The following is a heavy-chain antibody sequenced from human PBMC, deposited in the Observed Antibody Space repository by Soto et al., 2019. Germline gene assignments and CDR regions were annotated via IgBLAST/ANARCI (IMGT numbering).Heavy chain of an antibody. J-gene: IGHJ4*02. CDR2: IYPGDSDT. CDR1: GYSFTSYW. CDR3: ARRPYCSSTSCYTTFDY. Sequence: GESLKISCNGSGYSFTSYWIGWVRQMPGKGLEWMGIIYPGDSDTRYSPSFQGQVTISADKSISTAYLQWSSLKASDTAMYYCARRPYCSSTSCYTTFDYWGQGTLVTVSS. V-gene: IGHV5-51*01. D-gene: IGHD2-2*02.